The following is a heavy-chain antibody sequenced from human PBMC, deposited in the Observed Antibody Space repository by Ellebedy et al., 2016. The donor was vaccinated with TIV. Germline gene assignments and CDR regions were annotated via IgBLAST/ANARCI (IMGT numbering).Heavy chain of an antibody. CDR3: ARPLRSTVTTSIYFDY. CDR2: IYYSGST. CDR1: GDSISSSSYF. V-gene: IGHV4-39*01. Sequence: SETLSLTXSVSGDSISSSSYFWGWIRQPPGKGLDWIGIIYYSGSTYYNPSLNSRVTISIDTSKNQFFLNLSSVTAADTAVYYCARPLRSTVTTSIYFDYWGQGTLVTVSS. J-gene: IGHJ4*02. D-gene: IGHD4-17*01.